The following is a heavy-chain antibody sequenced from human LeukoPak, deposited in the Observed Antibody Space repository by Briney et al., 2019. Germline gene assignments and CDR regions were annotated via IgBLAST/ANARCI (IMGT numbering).Heavy chain of an antibody. CDR3: AKRRGLELLYYYYMDV. CDR1: GFTFSSYE. D-gene: IGHD1-7*01. V-gene: IGHV3-23*01. Sequence: GGSLRLSCADSGFTFSSYEMNWVRQAPGKGLEWVSGIRAGGDNTYYADSVKGRFTISRDNSKNTLYLQMNSLRAEDTAVYYCAKRRGLELLYYYYMDVWGKGTTVTVSS. J-gene: IGHJ6*03. CDR2: IRAGGDNT.